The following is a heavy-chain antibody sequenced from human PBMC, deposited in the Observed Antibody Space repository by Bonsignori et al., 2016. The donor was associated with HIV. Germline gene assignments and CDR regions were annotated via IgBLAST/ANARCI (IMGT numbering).Heavy chain of an antibody. J-gene: IGHJ4*02. Sequence: SETLSLTCAVSGYSISSGYYWGWIRQPPGKGLEWIGSIYHSGSTYYNPSLKSRVTISVDTSKNQFSLKLSSVTAADTAVYYCARRGVGNCFDYWGQGTLVTVSS. D-gene: IGHD4-23*01. CDR3: ARRGVGNCFDY. CDR2: IYHSGST. V-gene: IGHV4-38-2*01. CDR1: GYSISSGYY.